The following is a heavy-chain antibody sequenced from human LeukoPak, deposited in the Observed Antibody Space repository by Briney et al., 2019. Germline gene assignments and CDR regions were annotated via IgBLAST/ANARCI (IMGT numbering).Heavy chain of an antibody. CDR2: TYHRSKWYN. CDR3: ASLGSGSPLHDY. V-gene: IGHV6-1*01. D-gene: IGHD3-10*01. CDR1: GASVSSNSAA. J-gene: IGHJ4*02. Sequence: SQTLSLTCAISGASVSSNSAAWNWIRQSPSRGLQWLGRTYHRSKWYNDYAVSVKSRITINPDTSKNQFSLQLNSVTPDDTAVYYCASLGSGSPLHDYWGQGTLVTVSS.